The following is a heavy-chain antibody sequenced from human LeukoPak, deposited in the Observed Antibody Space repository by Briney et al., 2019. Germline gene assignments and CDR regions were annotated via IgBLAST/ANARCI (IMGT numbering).Heavy chain of an antibody. D-gene: IGHD2-2*01. CDR3: ARYFVVVPAAPYCYYYGMDV. CDR1: GYTFTGYY. CDR2: INPNSGGT. V-gene: IGHV1-2*02. Sequence: ASVKVSCKASGYTFTGYYMHWVRQAPGQGLEWMGWINPNSGGTNYAQKFQGRVTMTRDTSISTAYMELSRLRSDDTAVYYCARYFVVVPAAPYCYYYGMDVWGQGTTVTVSS. J-gene: IGHJ6*02.